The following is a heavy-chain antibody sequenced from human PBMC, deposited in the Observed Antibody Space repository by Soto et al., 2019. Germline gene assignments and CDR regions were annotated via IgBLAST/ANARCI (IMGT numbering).Heavy chain of an antibody. CDR2: ISGSGGST. D-gene: IGHD2-2*01. V-gene: IGHV3-23*01. CDR3: AKDRVVVVPAGIRGADYYYYGMDV. Sequence: GGSLRLSCAASGFTFSSYAMSWVRQAPGKGLEWVSAISGSGGSTYYADSVKGRFTISRDNSKNTLYLQMNSLRAEDTAVYYCAKDRVVVVPAGIRGADYYYYGMDVWGQGTTVTVSS. CDR1: GFTFSSYA. J-gene: IGHJ6*02.